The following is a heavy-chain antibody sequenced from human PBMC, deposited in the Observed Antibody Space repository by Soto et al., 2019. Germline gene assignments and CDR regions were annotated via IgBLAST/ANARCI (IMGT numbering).Heavy chain of an antibody. CDR2: ISSSGSTI. D-gene: IGHD3-22*01. V-gene: IGHV3-11*01. Sequence: QVQLVESGGGLVKPGGSLRLSCAASGFTFSDYYMSWLRQAPGKGLEWVSYISSSGSTIYYADSVKGRITIPRDNAKNSLYLQMNSLRAEDTAVYYCAIHYYDSSGFDSWGQGTLVTVSS. CDR1: GFTFSDYY. CDR3: AIHYYDSSGFDS. J-gene: IGHJ4*02.